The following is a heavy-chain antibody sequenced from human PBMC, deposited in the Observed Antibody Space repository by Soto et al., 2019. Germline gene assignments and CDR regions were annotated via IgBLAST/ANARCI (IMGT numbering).Heavy chain of an antibody. CDR3: ARGFISSGWYRVGY. CDR1: GYTFTSYD. J-gene: IGHJ4*02. Sequence: ASVKVSCKASGYTFTSYDINWVRQATGQGLEWMGWMNPNSGNTGYAQKFQGRVTMTRNTSISTAYMELSSLRSEDTAVYYCARGFISSGWYRVGYWGQGTLVTVSS. D-gene: IGHD6-19*01. V-gene: IGHV1-8*01. CDR2: MNPNSGNT.